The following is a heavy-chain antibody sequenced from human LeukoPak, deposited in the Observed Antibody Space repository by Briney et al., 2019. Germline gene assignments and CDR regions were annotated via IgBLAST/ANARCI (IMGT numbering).Heavy chain of an antibody. CDR3: ARDRRGDSSGYYHFDY. Sequence: GGSLRHSCPASAFTFSSNYMNQVRQAPGKGLERDSVIYSGGSTYYADSVKGRFTISRDNSKNTLYLQMNSLRAEDTAVYYCARDRRGDSSGYYHFDYWGQGTLVTVSS. D-gene: IGHD3-22*01. J-gene: IGHJ4*02. V-gene: IGHV3-53*01. CDR1: AFTFSSNY. CDR2: IYSGGST.